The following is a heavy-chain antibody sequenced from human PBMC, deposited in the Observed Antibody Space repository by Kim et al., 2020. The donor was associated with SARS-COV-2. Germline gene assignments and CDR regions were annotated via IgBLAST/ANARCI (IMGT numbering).Heavy chain of an antibody. CDR2: IWYDGSNK. Sequence: GGSLRLSCAASGFTFSSHGMHWVRQAPGKGLEWVALIWYDGSNKYYADSVKGRFTISRDNSKNTLYLQMNSLRAEDTAVYYCVRDERVAQFDSWGRGTLVTVSS. CDR3: VRDERVAQFDS. V-gene: IGHV3-33*08. D-gene: IGHD1-1*01. J-gene: IGHJ4*02. CDR1: GFTFSSHG.